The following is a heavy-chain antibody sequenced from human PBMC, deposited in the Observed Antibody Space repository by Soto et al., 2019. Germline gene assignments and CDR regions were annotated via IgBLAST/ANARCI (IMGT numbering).Heavy chain of an antibody. J-gene: IGHJ4*02. CDR2: INHSGST. CDR1: GGSFSGYY. D-gene: IGHD2-15*01. V-gene: IGHV4-34*01. Sequence: SETLYLTXAVYGGSFSGYYWSWIRQPPGKGLEWIGEINHSGSTNYNPSLKSRVTISVDTSKNQFSLKLSSVTAADTAVYYCARGGTVVEIEDFDYWGQGTLVTVSS. CDR3: ARGGTVVEIEDFDY.